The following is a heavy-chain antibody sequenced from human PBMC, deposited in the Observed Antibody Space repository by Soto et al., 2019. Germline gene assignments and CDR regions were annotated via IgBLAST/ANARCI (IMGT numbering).Heavy chain of an antibody. Sequence: GGSMRLSCAASGFTFSSYGMHWVRQAPGKGLEWVAVIWYDGSNKYYADSVKGRFTISRDNSKNTLYLQMNSLRAEDTAVYYCARVRCSGGSCYHGGYWGQGPLVTVSS. CDR2: IWYDGSNK. CDR1: GFTFSSYG. D-gene: IGHD2-15*01. CDR3: ARVRCSGGSCYHGGY. V-gene: IGHV3-33*01. J-gene: IGHJ4*02.